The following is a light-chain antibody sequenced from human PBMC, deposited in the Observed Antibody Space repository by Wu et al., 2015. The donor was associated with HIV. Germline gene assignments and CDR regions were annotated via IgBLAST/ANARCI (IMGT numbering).Light chain of an antibody. CDR1: QDIRSY. CDR3: QQYQSYPYS. Sequence: AIWITQSPSSLSASTGDRVTITCRASQDIRSYLAWYQQRPGKAPNLLIYAASTLQSGSHQGSAAVDLGQISLSPSATWKSEDFASYYCQQYQSYPYSFGQGTKLGIK. CDR2: AAS. V-gene: IGKV1-8*01. J-gene: IGKJ2*03.